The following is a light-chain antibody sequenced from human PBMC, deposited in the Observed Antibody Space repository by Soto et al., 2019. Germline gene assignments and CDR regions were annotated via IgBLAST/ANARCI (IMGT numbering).Light chain of an antibody. Sequence: EIVMTQSPGTLSVSPGERATLSCRASQSVSSDLAWYHQKPGQAPRIIIYGESTRATGIPDRFSGSGSGTELNLTINRLQSEDFAVYYCQQYNNWPRTCGQGTKVDIK. CDR1: QSVSSD. J-gene: IGKJ1*01. CDR3: QQYNNWPRT. V-gene: IGKV3-15*01. CDR2: GES.